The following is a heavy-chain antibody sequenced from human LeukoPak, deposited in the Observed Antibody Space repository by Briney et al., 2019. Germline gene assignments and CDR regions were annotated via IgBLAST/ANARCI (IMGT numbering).Heavy chain of an antibody. V-gene: IGHV3-7*01. Sequence: GGSLRLSCAASGFTFSSYWMSWVRQAPGKGLEWVANIKQDGSEKYYVDSVKGRFTISRDNAKNSLYLQMNSLRAEDTAVYYCARDDAVVGGSAFDIWGQGTMVTVSS. J-gene: IGHJ3*02. CDR1: GFTFSSYW. CDR2: IKQDGSEK. D-gene: IGHD3-16*01. CDR3: ARDDAVVGGSAFDI.